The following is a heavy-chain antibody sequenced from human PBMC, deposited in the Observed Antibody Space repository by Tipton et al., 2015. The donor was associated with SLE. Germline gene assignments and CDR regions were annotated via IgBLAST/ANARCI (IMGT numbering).Heavy chain of an antibody. CDR3: ARTQGVWSGYYMDY. Sequence: TLFLTCTVSGGSISSYYWSWNRQPPGRGLEWIGYIYYSGSTNYNPSLKSRVTISVDTSKNQFSLKLSSVTAADTAVYYCARTQGVWSGYYMDYWGQGTLVTVSS. V-gene: IGHV4-59*01. CDR1: GGSISSYY. J-gene: IGHJ4*02. CDR2: IYYSGST. D-gene: IGHD3-3*01.